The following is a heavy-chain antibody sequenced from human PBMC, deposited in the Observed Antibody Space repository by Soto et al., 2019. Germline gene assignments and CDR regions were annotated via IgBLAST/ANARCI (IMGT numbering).Heavy chain of an antibody. J-gene: IGHJ4*02. CDR1: GYTFTSYG. CDR2: ISAYNGNT. CDR3: ARVLQVVPAKNDFWSGLKVPFDY. D-gene: IGHD3-3*01. Sequence: GASVKVSCKASGYTFTSYGISWVRQAPGQGLEWMGWISAYNGNTNYAQKLQGRVTMTTDTSTSTAYMELRSLRSDDTAVYYCARVLQVVPAKNDFWSGLKVPFDYWGQGTLVTVSS. V-gene: IGHV1-18*01.